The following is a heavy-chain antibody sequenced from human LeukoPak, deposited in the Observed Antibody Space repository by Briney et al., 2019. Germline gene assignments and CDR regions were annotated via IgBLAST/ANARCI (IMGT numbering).Heavy chain of an antibody. V-gene: IGHV3-30*18. CDR3: AKSGSSGYYLFDY. D-gene: IGHD3-22*01. Sequence: GGSLRLSCAASGFTFSSYGMHWVRQAPGKGLEWVAVISYDGSNKYYADSVKGRFTISRDNSKNTLYLQMNSLRAEDTAVYYCAKSGSSGYYLFDYWGQGTLVTVSS. CDR2: ISYDGSNK. CDR1: GFTFSSYG. J-gene: IGHJ4*02.